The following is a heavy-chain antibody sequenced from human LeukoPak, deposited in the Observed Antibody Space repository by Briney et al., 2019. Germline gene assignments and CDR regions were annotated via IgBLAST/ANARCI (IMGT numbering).Heavy chain of an antibody. CDR1: GFTFSSYG. D-gene: IGHD2-15*01. V-gene: IGHV3-23*01. Sequence: PGGSLRLSCAASGFTFSSYGMSWVRQAPGKGLEWVSAISGSGGSTYYADSVKGRFTISRDNSKNTLYLQMNSLRAEDTAVYYCGKAKTYSSDLDSWGQGTLVTVSS. J-gene: IGHJ4*02. CDR2: ISGSGGST. CDR3: GKAKTYSSDLDS.